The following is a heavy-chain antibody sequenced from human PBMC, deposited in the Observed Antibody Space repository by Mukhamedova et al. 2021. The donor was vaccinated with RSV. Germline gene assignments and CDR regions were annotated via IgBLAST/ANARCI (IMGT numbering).Heavy chain of an antibody. J-gene: IGHJ6*02. V-gene: IGHV3-7*01. Sequence: VANIKQDGSEKYYVDSVKGRFTISRDNAKNSLYLQMNSLRAEDTAVYCCARALRGYSYGYYYGMDVWGQGTTVTVSS. CDR3: ARALRGYSYGYYYGMDV. CDR2: IKQDGSEK. D-gene: IGHD5-18*01.